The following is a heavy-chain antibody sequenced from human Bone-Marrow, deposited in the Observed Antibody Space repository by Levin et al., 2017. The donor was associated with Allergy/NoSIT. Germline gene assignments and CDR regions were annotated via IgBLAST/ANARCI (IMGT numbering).Heavy chain of an antibody. CDR3: ARDRVLDGHYYYAMDV. V-gene: IGHV3-7*01. CDR2: IKQDGSEK. D-gene: IGHD2-8*01. CDR1: GFTFTSYW. Sequence: GGSLRLSCAASGFTFTSYWMNWVRQAPGKGLEWVANIKQDGSEKHYVDSVKGRFTISRDNAKKSLYLQMNSLRAEDTAVYYCARDRVLDGHYYYAMDVWGQGTTVTVS. J-gene: IGHJ6*02.